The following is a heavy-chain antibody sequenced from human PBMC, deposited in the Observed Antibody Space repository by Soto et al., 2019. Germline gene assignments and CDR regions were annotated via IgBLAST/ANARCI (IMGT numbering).Heavy chain of an antibody. J-gene: IGHJ4*02. V-gene: IGHV1-46*03. CDR1: GYILTGDY. CDR2: INPFDGSR. Sequence: XSVTGSCKAAGYILTGDYVGWVRQAPGQGLEWMGWINPFDGSRMFAQSFQGRVTMTRDTSTSTVYMEVSSLRSEDTAVYYCSRVDPGETSPFDHWGQGTLVTVSS. D-gene: IGHD3-10*01. CDR3: SRVDPGETSPFDH.